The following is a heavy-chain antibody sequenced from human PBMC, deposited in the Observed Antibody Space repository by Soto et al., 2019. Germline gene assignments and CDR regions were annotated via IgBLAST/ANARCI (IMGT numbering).Heavy chain of an antibody. CDR2: ISSSSSTI. CDR1: GFTFSTYS. D-gene: IGHD1-26*01. V-gene: IGHV3-48*01. Sequence: EVQLVESGGGLVQPGGSLRLACAASGFTFSTYSMNWVRQAPGKGLEWVSYISSSSSTICYADSVNGRFTISRDNAETSLYLQMNSLRAEDTAVYYCARVGWELLLDYFDYWGKGTLVTVSS. J-gene: IGHJ4*02. CDR3: ARVGWELLLDYFDY.